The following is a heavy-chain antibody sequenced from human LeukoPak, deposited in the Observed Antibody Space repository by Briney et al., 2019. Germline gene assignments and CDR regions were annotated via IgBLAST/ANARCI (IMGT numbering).Heavy chain of an antibody. CDR1: GYTFTNYD. CDR2: MNPNSGNT. V-gene: IGHV1-8*01. D-gene: IGHD6-13*01. CDR3: ARGVKGSSWYYDWFDH. Sequence: ASVKVSCKASGYTFTNYDINWVRQATGQGLEWMGWMNPNSGNTGYAQKFQGRVTMTRTMSISTAYMELSSLTSEDTAVYYCARGVKGSSWYYDWFDHWGQGTLVTVSS. J-gene: IGHJ5*02.